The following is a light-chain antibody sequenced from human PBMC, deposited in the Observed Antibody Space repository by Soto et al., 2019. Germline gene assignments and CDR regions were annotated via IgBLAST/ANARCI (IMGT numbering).Light chain of an antibody. CDR1: ESVRSSY. V-gene: IGKV3-20*01. J-gene: IGKJ1*01. Sequence: IVMTQSPATLSVSPGERATLSGRASESVRSSYLAWYQQKPGQAPRLLIYDASSRATGIPDRFSGSGSGTDFTLTISRLEPEDFAVYYCQQYGSSPWTFGQGTKVDIK. CDR3: QQYGSSPWT. CDR2: DAS.